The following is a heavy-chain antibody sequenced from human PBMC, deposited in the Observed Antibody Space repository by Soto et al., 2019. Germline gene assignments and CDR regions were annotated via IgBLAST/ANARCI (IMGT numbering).Heavy chain of an antibody. CDR1: GFTFSSYA. CDR2: ISGSGGST. CDR3: AKDPSQLRFLEWLLYSYFDY. Sequence: GGSLRLSCAASGFTFSSYAMSWVRQAPGKGLEWVSAISGSGGSTYYADSVKGRFTISRDNSKNTLYLQMNSLRAEDTAVYYCAKDPSQLRFLEWLLYSYFDYWGQGTLVTVSS. V-gene: IGHV3-23*01. D-gene: IGHD3-3*01. J-gene: IGHJ4*02.